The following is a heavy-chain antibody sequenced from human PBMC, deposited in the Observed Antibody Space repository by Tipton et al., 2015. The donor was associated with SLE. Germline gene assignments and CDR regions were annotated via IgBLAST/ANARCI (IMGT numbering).Heavy chain of an antibody. CDR1: GFTFSNYA. CDR2: ISYNSRSI. Sequence: SLRLSCAASGFTFSNYAMHWVRQAPGKGLEWVSGISYNSRSIGYADSVKGRFSISRDNAKSSLYLQLNSLRTEDTALYFCTKDATAVTGYMDVWGQGTTVTVSS. J-gene: IGHJ6*02. V-gene: IGHV3-9*01. D-gene: IGHD4-11*01. CDR3: TKDATAVTGYMDV.